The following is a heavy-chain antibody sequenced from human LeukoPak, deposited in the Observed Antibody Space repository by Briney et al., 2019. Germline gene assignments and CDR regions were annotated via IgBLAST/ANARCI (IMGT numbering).Heavy chain of an antibody. CDR1: GFTFSTYA. J-gene: IGHJ4*02. CDR3: AKAMSTDHYDSRGFYRVDFDS. Sequence: GGSLRLSCAASGFTFSTYAMSWVRQAPGKGLEWVSALTNSGGSGGVTYYADSVKGRSITSRDNSKSTLYLQLSSLRAEDTAVYYCAKAMSTDHYDSRGFYRVDFDSWGQGTLVTVSS. D-gene: IGHD3-22*01. V-gene: IGHV3-23*01. CDR2: LTNSGGSGGVT.